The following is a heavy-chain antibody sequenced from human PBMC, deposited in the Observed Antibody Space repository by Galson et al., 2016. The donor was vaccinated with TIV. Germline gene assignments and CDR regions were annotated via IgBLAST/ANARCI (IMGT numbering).Heavy chain of an antibody. Sequence: SLRLSCAASGFTLSSSWMIWMRQSPGLGLEWVANMKQDGSEIYYVDSVMGRFTISRDNAKNSVFLQMSSLRAEDTAVYYCARAEWISSWRVDPWGQGALVTVSS. CDR1: GFTLSSSW. CDR3: ARAEWISSWRVDP. CDR2: MKQDGSEI. V-gene: IGHV3-7*01. D-gene: IGHD6-13*01. J-gene: IGHJ5*02.